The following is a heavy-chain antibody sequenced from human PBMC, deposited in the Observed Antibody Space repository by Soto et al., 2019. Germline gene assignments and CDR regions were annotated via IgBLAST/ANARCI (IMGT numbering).Heavy chain of an antibody. Sequence: GGSLRLSCGASGFTFSSNAMTWVRQAPGKGLEWVSAISDSGGSTYYADSVTGRFTISRDNSRNTLYLQMNSLRAEDTAIYYCARDQRRYFDWLSPYYYYGMDVWGQGTTVTVSS. V-gene: IGHV3-23*01. J-gene: IGHJ6*02. CDR1: GFTFSSNA. CDR3: ARDQRRYFDWLSPYYYYGMDV. CDR2: ISDSGGST. D-gene: IGHD3-9*01.